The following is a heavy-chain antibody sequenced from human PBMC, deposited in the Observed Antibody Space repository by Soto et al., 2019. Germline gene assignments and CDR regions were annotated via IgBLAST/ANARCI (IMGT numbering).Heavy chain of an antibody. CDR1: GFTFSSYA. D-gene: IGHD1-7*01. CDR2: ISGSGGST. J-gene: IGHJ6*01. V-gene: IGHV3-23*01. Sequence: GGSRRLSCAASGFTFSSYAMSWVRQAPGKGLEWVSAISGSGGSTYYADSVKGRFTISRDNSKNTLYLQMDSLRAEDTAVYYCAKFGHNRNYFPNRDYYDVMDVWGQGTSVTGSS. CDR3: AKFGHNRNYFPNRDYYDVMDV.